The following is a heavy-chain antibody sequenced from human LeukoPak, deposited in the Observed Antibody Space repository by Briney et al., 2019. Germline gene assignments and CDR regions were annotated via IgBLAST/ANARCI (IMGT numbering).Heavy chain of an antibody. CDR1: GFTFSSYA. CDR2: ISGSGGST. Sequence: GGSLRLSCAASGFTFSSYAMSWVRQAPGKGLEWVSAISGSGGSTYYADSVKGRFTISRDNSKNTLYLQMNSLRAEDTAVYYCATSRGYSYGYDYWGQGTLVTVSS. CDR3: ATSRGYSYGYDY. D-gene: IGHD5-18*01. V-gene: IGHV3-23*01. J-gene: IGHJ4*02.